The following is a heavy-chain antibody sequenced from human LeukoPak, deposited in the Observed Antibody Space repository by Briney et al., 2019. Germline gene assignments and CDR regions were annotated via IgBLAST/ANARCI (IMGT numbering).Heavy chain of an antibody. CDR2: ISGSGGST. CDR3: AKTSGYSYGYVGY. Sequence: PGGSLRLSCAVSGFIVSSHYMTWVRQAPGKGLEWVSAISGSGGSTYYADSVKGRFTISRDNSKNTLYLQMNSLRAEDTAVYYCAKTSGYSYGYVGYWGQGTLVTVSS. CDR1: GFIVSSHY. D-gene: IGHD5-18*01. J-gene: IGHJ4*02. V-gene: IGHV3-23*01.